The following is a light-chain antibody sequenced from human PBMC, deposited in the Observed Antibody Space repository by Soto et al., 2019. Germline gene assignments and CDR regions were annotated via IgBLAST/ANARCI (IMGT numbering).Light chain of an antibody. CDR2: ANR. V-gene: IGLV1-40*01. Sequence: QSVLTQPPSVSGAPGQRSPFSGPGGNSKTGPYDVQWYQQLPGRPPKFLILANRDRPSGVPDRFSGPKSDTSASLAITGLQAEDEADYYCQSYDSSLSGVVFGGGTKLTVL. CDR3: QSYDSSLSGVV. CDR1: NSKTGPYD. J-gene: IGLJ2*01.